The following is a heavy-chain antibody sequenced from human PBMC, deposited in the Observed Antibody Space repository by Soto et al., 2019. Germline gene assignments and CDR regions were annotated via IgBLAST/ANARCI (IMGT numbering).Heavy chain of an antibody. J-gene: IGHJ4*02. V-gene: IGHV3-30*03. CDR1: GFTFSSYG. D-gene: IGHD3-3*01. CDR2: ISYDGSNK. CDR3: AAVTIFGVVDHDY. Sequence: QVQLVESGGGVVQPGRSLRLSCAASGFTFSSYGMHWVRQAPGKGLEGVAVISYDGSNKYYADSVKGRFTISRDNSKNTLYLQMNSLRAEDTAVYYCAAVTIFGVVDHDYWGQGTLVTVSS.